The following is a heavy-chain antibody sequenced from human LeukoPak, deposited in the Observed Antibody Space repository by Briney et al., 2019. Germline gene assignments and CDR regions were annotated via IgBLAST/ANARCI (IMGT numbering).Heavy chain of an antibody. J-gene: IGHJ4*02. CDR3: ARLFSPGRLRYFDPTIRDY. CDR1: GGSISSSSYY. CDR2: IYYSGST. D-gene: IGHD3-9*01. Sequence: SETLSLTCTVSGGSISSSSYYWGWIRQPPGKGLEWIGSIYYSGSTYYNPSLKSRVTISVDTSKNQFSLKLRSVTAADTAVYYCARLFSPGRLRYFDPTIRDYWGQGTLVTVSS. V-gene: IGHV4-39*07.